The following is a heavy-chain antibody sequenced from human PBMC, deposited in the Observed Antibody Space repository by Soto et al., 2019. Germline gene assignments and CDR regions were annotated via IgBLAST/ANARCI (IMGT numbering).Heavy chain of an antibody. V-gene: IGHV3-64*07. CDR3: AREPSHGDLDY. J-gene: IGHJ4*02. Sequence: EVHLVESGGGLVQPGGSLRLSCVASGFTFSDYRMHWVRQVSGKGLEYVSVITSKGDTTFYVDSVKGRFTISRDNSRNTLYLQMDRLRDEDTALYYCAREPSHGDLDYGGQGTLVTVSS. D-gene: IGHD4-17*01. CDR2: ITSKGDTT. CDR1: GFTFSDYR.